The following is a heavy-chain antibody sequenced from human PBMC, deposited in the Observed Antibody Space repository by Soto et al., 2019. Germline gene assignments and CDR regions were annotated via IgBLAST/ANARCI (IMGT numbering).Heavy chain of an antibody. D-gene: IGHD2-2*01. CDR2: INPNSGGT. V-gene: IGHV1-2*04. CDR3: ARGGSSGYCSSTSCYDQYYFDY. CDR1: GYTFTGYY. J-gene: IGHJ4*02. Sequence: QVQLVQSGAEVKKPGASVKVSCKASGYTFTGYYMHWVRQAPGQGLERMGWINPNSGGTNYAQKFQGWVTMTRDTSISTAYMELSRLRSDDTAVYYCARGGSSGYCSSTSCYDQYYFDYWGQGTLVTVSS.